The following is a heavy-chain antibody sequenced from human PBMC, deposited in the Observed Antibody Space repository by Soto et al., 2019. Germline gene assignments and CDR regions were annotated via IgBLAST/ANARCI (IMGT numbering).Heavy chain of an antibody. CDR2: IIRIFPTP. J-gene: IGHJ6*02. CDR1: GGTFGNSA. CDR3: ARDKDRQQLGANYYYGIDV. Sequence: QVQLVQSGAEVKKPGSSLTVSCKASGGTFGNSAISWVRQAPGQGLEWMGGIIRIFPTPDYAKKIQGRVTMTTDESTTTAYMELTSLRSEDTAVYYCARDKDRQQLGANYYYGIDVWGQGTTVTVSS. V-gene: IGHV1-69*05. D-gene: IGHD3-3*02.